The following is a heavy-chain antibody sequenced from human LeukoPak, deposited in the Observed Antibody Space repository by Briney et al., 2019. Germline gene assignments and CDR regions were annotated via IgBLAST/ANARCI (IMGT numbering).Heavy chain of an antibody. CDR2: IYYSGST. J-gene: IGHJ3*02. CDR3: ASDWALYYDFWSGYYRDGDAFDI. Sequence: SETLSLTCTVSGGSISSSSYYWGWIRQPPGKGLEWIGSIYYSGSTYYNPSLKSRVTISVDTSKNQFSLKLSSVTAADTAVYYCASDWALYYDFWSGYYRDGDAFDIWGQGTMVTVSS. D-gene: IGHD3-3*01. CDR1: GGSISSSSYY. V-gene: IGHV4-39*01.